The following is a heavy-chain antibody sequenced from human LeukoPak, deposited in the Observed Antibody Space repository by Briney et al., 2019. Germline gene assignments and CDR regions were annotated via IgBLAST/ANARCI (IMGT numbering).Heavy chain of an antibody. CDR1: GFTFSSYS. CDR3: ARDGQTGTTVY. V-gene: IGHV3-21*01. CDR2: ISSSSSYI. D-gene: IGHD1-7*01. Sequence: PGGSLRLSCAASGFTFSSYSMNWVRQAPGKRLKWVSSISSSSSYIYYADSVKGRFTISRDNAKNSLHLQMNSLRAEDTAVYYCARDGQTGTTVYWGQGTLVTVSS. J-gene: IGHJ4*02.